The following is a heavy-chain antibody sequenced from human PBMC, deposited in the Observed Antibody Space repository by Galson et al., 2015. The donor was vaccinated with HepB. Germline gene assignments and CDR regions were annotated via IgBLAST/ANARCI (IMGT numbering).Heavy chain of an antibody. J-gene: IGHJ3*02. D-gene: IGHD2-2*03. CDR2: INPNSGGT. V-gene: IGHV1-2*02. Sequence: SVKVSCKASGYTFTGDYLHWVRQAPGQGLEWMGWINPNSGGTNYAQKFQGRVTMTRDTSISTAYMELSRLRSDDTAVYYCARDFVDIVVVPAAQGAFDIWGQGTMVTVSS. CDR3: ARDFVDIVVVPAAQGAFDI. CDR1: GYTFTGDY.